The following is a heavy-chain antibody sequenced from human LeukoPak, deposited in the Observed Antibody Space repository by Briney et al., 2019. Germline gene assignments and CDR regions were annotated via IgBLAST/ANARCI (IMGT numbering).Heavy chain of an antibody. D-gene: IGHD3-22*01. CDR3: AKDGQYYDSSGYYWDYFDY. CDR1: GFTFSSYA. V-gene: IGHV3-23*01. CDR2: ISGSGGST. Sequence: GGSLRLSCAASGFTFSSYAMSWVRQAPGKGLEWVSAISGSGGSTYYAGSVKGRFTISRDNSKNTLYLQMNSLRAEDTAVYYCAKDGQYYDSSGYYWDYFDYWGQGTLVTVSS. J-gene: IGHJ4*02.